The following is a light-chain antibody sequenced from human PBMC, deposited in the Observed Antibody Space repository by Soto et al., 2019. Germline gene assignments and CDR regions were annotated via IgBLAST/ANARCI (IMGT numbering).Light chain of an antibody. CDR2: GAS. Sequence: EIVMTQSPATLSVSPGGRATLSCRASQSISDTLAWYQQKPGQAPRLLIYGASTRATGIPARFSGSGSGTEFTLTISSLQSEDFAVYYCQQYNNWPPMYTFGQGTKLEIK. V-gene: IGKV3-15*01. CDR1: QSISDT. J-gene: IGKJ2*01. CDR3: QQYNNWPPMYT.